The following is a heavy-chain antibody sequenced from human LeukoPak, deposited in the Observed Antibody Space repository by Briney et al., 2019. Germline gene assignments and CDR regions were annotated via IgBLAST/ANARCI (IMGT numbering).Heavy chain of an antibody. J-gene: IGHJ4*02. CDR2: ISYDGSNK. CDR3: ARVPIAAAH. Sequence: GGSLRLSCAASGFTFSSYVMHWVRQAPGKGLEWVAVISYDGSNKYYADSVKGRFTISRDNSKNTLYLQMNSLRAEDTAVYYCARVPIAAAHWGQGTLVTVSS. V-gene: IGHV3-30*04. D-gene: IGHD6-13*01. CDR1: GFTFSSYV.